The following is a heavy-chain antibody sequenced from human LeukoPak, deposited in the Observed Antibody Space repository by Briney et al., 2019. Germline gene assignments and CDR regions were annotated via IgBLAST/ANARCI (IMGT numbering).Heavy chain of an antibody. Sequence: GGSLRLSCAASGFTFSSYAMTWVRLAPGKGLEWVSAISGSGYNSYYADSVKGRFTISRDNSKNTLFLQMNSLRGEDTAIYYCAKWMVRRDFWSGAFDIWGQGTMVTV. D-gene: IGHD3-3*01. V-gene: IGHV3-23*01. J-gene: IGHJ3*02. CDR3: AKWMVRRDFWSGAFDI. CDR2: ISGSGYNS. CDR1: GFTFSSYA.